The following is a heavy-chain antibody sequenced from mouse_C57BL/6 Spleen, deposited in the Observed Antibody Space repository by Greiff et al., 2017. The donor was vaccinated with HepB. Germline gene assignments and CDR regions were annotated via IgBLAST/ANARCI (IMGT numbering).Heavy chain of an antibody. V-gene: IGHV1-61*01. CDR2: IYPSDSET. D-gene: IGHD2-12*01. CDR3: ARYDYGYFDV. J-gene: IGHJ1*03. Sequence: QVQLQQPGAELVRPGSSVKLSCKASGYTFTSYWMDWVKQRPGQGLEWIGNIYPSDSETHYNQKFKDKATLTVDKSSSTAYMQLSSLTSEDSAVYYCARYDYGYFDVWGTGTTVTASS. CDR1: GYTFTSYW.